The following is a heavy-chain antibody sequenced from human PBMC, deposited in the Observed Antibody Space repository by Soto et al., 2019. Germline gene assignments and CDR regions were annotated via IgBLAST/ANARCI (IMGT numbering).Heavy chain of an antibody. Sequence: GGSLRLSCAASGFIFGTYWMSWVRQAPGKGLEWVATIKQDGSEKYYVDSVKGRFTISRDNAKNSLYLQMYSLRPEATAVFYCARGLTPLNTYYMDVWGKGTTVTVSS. D-gene: IGHD1-20*01. CDR2: IKQDGSEK. CDR3: ARGLTPLNTYYMDV. V-gene: IGHV3-7*01. CDR1: GFIFGTYW. J-gene: IGHJ6*03.